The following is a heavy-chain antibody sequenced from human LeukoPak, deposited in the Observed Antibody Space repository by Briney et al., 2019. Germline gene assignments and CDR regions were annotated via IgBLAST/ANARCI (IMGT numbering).Heavy chain of an antibody. CDR2: ISDSGGST. Sequence: PGGSLTLSCAASGFTFNYYAMSWVRQIPGKGLEWVSGISDSGGSTYYTDFVKGRFTISRDNSKDTVFLQMNNLRAADTGLYFCVRHDSYIPFWGQGSLVTVSS. V-gene: IGHV3-23*01. CDR1: GFTFNYYA. CDR3: VRHDSYIPF. D-gene: IGHD5-18*01. J-gene: IGHJ1*01.